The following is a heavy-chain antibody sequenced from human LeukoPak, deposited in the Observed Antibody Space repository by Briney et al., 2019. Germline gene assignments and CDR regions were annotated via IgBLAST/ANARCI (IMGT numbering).Heavy chain of an antibody. J-gene: IGHJ4*02. CDR1: GFTFSSYS. CDR2: ISSSSSYI. V-gene: IGHV3-21*01. CDR3: ARGTLAPRPVIFDY. D-gene: IGHD6-6*01. Sequence: GGSLRLSCAASGFTFSSYSVNWVRQAPGKGLEWVSSISSSSSYIYYADSVKGRFTTSRDNAKNSLYLQMNSLRAEDTAVYYCARGTLAPRPVIFDYWGQGTLVTVSS.